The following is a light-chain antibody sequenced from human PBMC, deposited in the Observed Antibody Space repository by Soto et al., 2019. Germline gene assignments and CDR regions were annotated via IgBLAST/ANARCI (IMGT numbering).Light chain of an antibody. Sequence: QSVLTQPPSASGTPGQRITISCSGSSSNIGSNTVNWYQQHPGKAPKLIIYADIKRPSEVSDRFSASKSGNTASLTISGLQPEDEADYHCCSYASTTTVVFGGGTKLTVL. CDR2: ADI. CDR1: SSNIGSNT. V-gene: IGLV2-23*01. CDR3: CSYASTTTVV. J-gene: IGLJ2*01.